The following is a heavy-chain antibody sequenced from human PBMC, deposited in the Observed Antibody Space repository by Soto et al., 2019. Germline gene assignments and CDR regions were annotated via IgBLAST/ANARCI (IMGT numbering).Heavy chain of an antibody. D-gene: IGHD6-6*01. Sequence: QIQLVQSGGKVKKPGASVEVSCKASGYMFTSYGISWVRQAPGQGLEWMAWISAYNGNKKYAQKFQGRVTMTTDTSTSTVSMELQNLRSDDPAIYYCARTGGGMAARPLDYWGQGTLVTVSS. J-gene: IGHJ4*02. CDR2: ISAYNGNK. V-gene: IGHV1-18*04. CDR1: GYMFTSYG. CDR3: ARTGGGMAARPLDY.